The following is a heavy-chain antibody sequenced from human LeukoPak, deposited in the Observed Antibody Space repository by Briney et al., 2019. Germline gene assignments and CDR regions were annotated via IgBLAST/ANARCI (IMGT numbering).Heavy chain of an antibody. J-gene: IGHJ4*02. Sequence: GGSLRLSCAASGFTFSSYWMSWVRQAPGKGLEWVANIKRDGSEKYYVDSVKGRFTISRDNAKNSLYLQMNSLRAEDTAVYYCARERRGYSYGYLDYWGQGTLVTVSS. V-gene: IGHV3-7*01. CDR3: ARERRGYSYGYLDY. D-gene: IGHD5-18*01. CDR1: GFTFSSYW. CDR2: IKRDGSEK.